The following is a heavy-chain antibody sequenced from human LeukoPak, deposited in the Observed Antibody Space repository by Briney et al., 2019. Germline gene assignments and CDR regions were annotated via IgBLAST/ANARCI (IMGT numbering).Heavy chain of an antibody. J-gene: IGHJ4*02. V-gene: IGHV1-24*01. CDR2: LDPEDGET. CDR3: ATNSGSYFLY. Sequence: ASVKVSCKVSGYTLTELVIHWVRQAPGKGLEWMGGLDPEDGETIYAQKFQGRVTMTEDTSTDTAYMELSSLRSEDTAVYYCATNSGSYFLYWGQGTLVTVSS. CDR1: GYTLTELV. D-gene: IGHD1-26*01.